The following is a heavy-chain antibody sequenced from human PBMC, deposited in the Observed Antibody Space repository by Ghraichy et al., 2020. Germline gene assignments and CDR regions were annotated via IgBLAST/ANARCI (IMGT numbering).Heavy chain of an antibody. J-gene: IGHJ3*02. D-gene: IGHD6-13*01. V-gene: IGHV3-66*01. CDR1: GFSVSTHY. CDR2: IYYSGGRT. Sequence: GGSLRLSCAASGFSVSTHYMSWVRQAPGKGLEYVSVIYYSGGRTFYADSVKGRFTISRDHSKNTLFLQMNSLRAEDTAVYYCARGLRDSSRWYSVDFFQDAFDIWGQGTMVSVSS. CDR3: ARGLRDSSRWYSVDFFQDAFDI.